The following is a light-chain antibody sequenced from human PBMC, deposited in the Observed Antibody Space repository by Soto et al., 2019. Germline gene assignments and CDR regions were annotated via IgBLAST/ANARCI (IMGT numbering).Light chain of an antibody. J-gene: IGLJ1*01. CDR2: DNN. CDR3: AAWDDSLTGLNV. CDR1: SSNIGRNT. Sequence: QSVLSQPPSASGTPGQRVAISCSGSSSNIGRNTVNWYQQLPGTAPKLLIYDNNRRPSGVPDRFSGSKSGTSASLAISELQSEDEADYYCAAWDDSLTGLNVFGTGTKLTVL. V-gene: IGLV1-44*01.